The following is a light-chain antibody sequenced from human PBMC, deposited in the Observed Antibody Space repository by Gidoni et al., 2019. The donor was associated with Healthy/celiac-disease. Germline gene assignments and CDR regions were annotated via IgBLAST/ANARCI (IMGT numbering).Light chain of an antibody. CDR1: QSVSRSY. V-gene: IGKV3-20*01. Sequence: EIVLTQSPGTLSLSPGERATRSCRASQSVSRSYLDWYQQKPGQAPRLLIYGASSRANGIPDRFSGSGSGTDFTLTISRLEPEDFAVYYCQQYGSSPSTFGQGTRLEIK. CDR2: GAS. J-gene: IGKJ5*01. CDR3: QQYGSSPST.